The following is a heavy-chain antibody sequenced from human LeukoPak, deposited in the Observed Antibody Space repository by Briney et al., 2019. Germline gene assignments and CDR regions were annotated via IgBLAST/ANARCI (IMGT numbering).Heavy chain of an antibody. CDR2: FSGSGGST. D-gene: IGHD6-13*01. J-gene: IGHJ4*02. V-gene: IGHV3-23*01. CDR3: AKDSSSNWYSFDY. Sequence: GGSLRLSCAASGFTFSSYAMSWVRQAPGKGLEWVSAFSGSGGSTYYADSVKGRFAISRDNSKNTLYLQMNSLRAEDTAVYYCAKDSSSNWYSFDYWGQGTLVTVSS. CDR1: GFTFSSYA.